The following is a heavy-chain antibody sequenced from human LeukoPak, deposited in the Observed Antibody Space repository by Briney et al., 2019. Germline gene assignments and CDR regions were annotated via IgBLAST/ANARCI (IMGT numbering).Heavy chain of an antibody. CDR3: ATYSSLNRREFQY. V-gene: IGHV3-23*01. Sequence: GGSLRLSCAASGFTFSSYAMSWVRQAPGKGLEWVSAISGSGGSTYYADSVKGRFTISRDNSKNTLYLQMNSLRAEDTAVYYCATYSSLNRREFQYWGQGTLVAVSS. CDR2: ISGSGGST. CDR1: GFTFSSYA. D-gene: IGHD3-22*01. J-gene: IGHJ1*01.